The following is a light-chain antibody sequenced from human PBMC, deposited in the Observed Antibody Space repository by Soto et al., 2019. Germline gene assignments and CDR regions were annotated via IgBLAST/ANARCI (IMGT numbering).Light chain of an antibody. CDR1: QDISNF. CDR2: GAS. CDR3: QQYHSYPAT. V-gene: IGKV1-16*02. J-gene: IGKJ4*01. Sequence: DIQMTQSPSSLSASVGDRVTITCRASQDISNFLAWFHQAPGKAPKPLIYGASSLQSGVPSKFSGSGSGTEFTLTISSLQPEDFGTYYCQQYHSYPATFGGGTKVEIQ.